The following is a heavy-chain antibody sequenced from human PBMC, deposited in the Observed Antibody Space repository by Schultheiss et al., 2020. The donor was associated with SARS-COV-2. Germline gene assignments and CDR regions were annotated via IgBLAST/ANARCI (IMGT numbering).Heavy chain of an antibody. Sequence: GGSLRLSCAASGFTVSSNYMSWVRQAPGKGLEWVSVIYSGGSTYYADSVKGRFTISRDNSKNTLYLQMNSLRAEDTAVYYCAKLQAPRYVWGSYGEDYWGQGTLVTVSS. CDR2: IYSGGST. CDR3: AKLQAPRYVWGSYGEDY. CDR1: GFTVSSNY. J-gene: IGHJ4*02. V-gene: IGHV3-53*05. D-gene: IGHD3-16*01.